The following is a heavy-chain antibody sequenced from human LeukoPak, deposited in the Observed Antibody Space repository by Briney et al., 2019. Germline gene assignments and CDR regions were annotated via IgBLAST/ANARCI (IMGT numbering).Heavy chain of an antibody. J-gene: IGHJ3*01. CDR3: ARELGRNAFDV. D-gene: IGHD7-27*01. CDR1: GYTFSDNH. Sequence: ASVKVSCKASGYTFSDNHMYWIRQAPGQGLECMGWISPKSGGTNYAQKFQGRITMTGDTSISTGYMELSSLRSDDTAVYYCARELGRNAFDVWGQGTMVTVPS. CDR2: ISPKSGGT. V-gene: IGHV1-2*02.